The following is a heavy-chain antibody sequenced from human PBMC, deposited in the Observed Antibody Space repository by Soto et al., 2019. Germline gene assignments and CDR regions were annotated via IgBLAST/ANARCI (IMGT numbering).Heavy chain of an antibody. CDR2: ISSNGVGT. D-gene: IGHD6-6*01. Sequence: SLRLSCAASGLTLSGYAMDWVRQAPGKGLEYVSGISSNGVGTYYANSVQGRFTISRENSKNTVYLQMGSLRPEDMAVYYCARRARPDFYYMDVWGKGTTVTVSS. CDR1: GLTLSGYA. CDR3: ARRARPDFYYMDV. V-gene: IGHV3-64*01. J-gene: IGHJ6*03.